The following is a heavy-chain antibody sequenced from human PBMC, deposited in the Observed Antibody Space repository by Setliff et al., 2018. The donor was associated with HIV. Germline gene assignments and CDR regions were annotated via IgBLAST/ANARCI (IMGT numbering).Heavy chain of an antibody. CDR3: ATDPGYSSTWYSESFQH. Sequence: ASVKVSCKASGYTFTSYYMHWVRQAPGQGLEWMGTINPSGGNTKYSQKFQGRPTMTEDTSTDTAYMELSSLRSDDTAMYYCATDPGYSSTWYSESFQHWGQGTVVTVSS. D-gene: IGHD6-13*01. CDR1: GYTFTSYY. V-gene: IGHV1-46*01. CDR2: INPSGGNT. J-gene: IGHJ1*01.